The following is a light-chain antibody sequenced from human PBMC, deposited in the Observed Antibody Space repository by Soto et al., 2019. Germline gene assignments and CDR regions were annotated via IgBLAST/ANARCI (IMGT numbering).Light chain of an antibody. CDR3: QHSYNYPWT. J-gene: IGKJ1*01. CDR2: KTS. Sequence: DIQMTQSPSTLSASVGDRVTITCRASQSISSWLAWYQQKPGLAPKLLISKTSNLESGVPSRFSGSGSGTEFTLTIHSLQPDDFASYFCQHSYNYPWTFGQGTKVEFK. CDR1: QSISSW. V-gene: IGKV1-5*03.